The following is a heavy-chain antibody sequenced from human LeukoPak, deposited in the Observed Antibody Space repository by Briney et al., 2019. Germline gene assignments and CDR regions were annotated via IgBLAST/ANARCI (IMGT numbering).Heavy chain of an antibody. CDR2: INHSGST. CDR1: GGSFSGYY. V-gene: IGHV4-34*01. J-gene: IGHJ4*02. Sequence: PSETLSLTCAVYGGSFSGYYWSWIRQPPGKGLEWIGEINHSGSTNYNPSLKSRVTISVDTSKNQFSLKLSSVAAADTAWYYCARGRTGGPYGLGYWGQGTLVTVSS. CDR3: ARGRTGGPYGLGY. D-gene: IGHD4-17*01.